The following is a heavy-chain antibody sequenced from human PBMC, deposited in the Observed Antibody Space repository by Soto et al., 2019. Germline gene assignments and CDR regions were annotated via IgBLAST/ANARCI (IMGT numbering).Heavy chain of an antibody. CDR1: GGTFSTYG. Sequence: QVQLVQSGAEVKKPGSSVKVSCQVSGGTFSTYGLGWVRQAPGQGLEWMGAIIPFVGTANYAQKFRDRVTITAARSTTTTYMEVKSLTLEDTAVYYCVRRTEGKEGYSYWGQGTLVSVS. CDR3: VRRTEGKEGYSY. D-gene: IGHD1-26*01. CDR2: IIPFVGTA. J-gene: IGHJ4*02. V-gene: IGHV1-69*06.